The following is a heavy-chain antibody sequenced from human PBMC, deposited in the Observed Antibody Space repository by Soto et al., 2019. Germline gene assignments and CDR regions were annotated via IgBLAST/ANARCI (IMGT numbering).Heavy chain of an antibody. V-gene: IGHV4-61*01. CDR3: ARVRYSHYGDY. Sequence: QVQLQESGPGLVKSSETLSLTCTVSGASVSSGPYYWSWIRQPPGKGLEWIGYIYNIGITKYNPSLKSRVTISVDTSKNEFSLKVRSVTAADTAVYYCARVRYSHYGDYWGQGTLVTVSA. J-gene: IGHJ4*02. CDR1: GASVSSGPYY. CDR2: IYNIGIT. D-gene: IGHD4-4*01.